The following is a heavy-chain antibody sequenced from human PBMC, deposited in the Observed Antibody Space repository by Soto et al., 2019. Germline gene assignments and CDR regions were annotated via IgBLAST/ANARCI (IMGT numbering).Heavy chain of an antibody. CDR1: GFTFSSYG. Sequence: VQVVESGGGVVQPGRSLRLSCAASGFTFSSYGMHWVRQAPGKGLEWVAVIWYDGSNKYYADSVKGRFTISRDNSKNTVYLEMNSLRAEDTAVYYCARDENHYFDYWGQGTLVTVSS. V-gene: IGHV3-33*01. CDR3: ARDENHYFDY. CDR2: IWYDGSNK. J-gene: IGHJ4*02.